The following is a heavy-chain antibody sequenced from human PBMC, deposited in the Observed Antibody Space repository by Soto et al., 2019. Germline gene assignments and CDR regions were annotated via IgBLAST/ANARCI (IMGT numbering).Heavy chain of an antibody. D-gene: IGHD1-26*01. Sequence: ASVKVSCKASGYTFTSYGISWVRQAPGQGLEWMGWISAYNGNTNYAQKLQGRVTMTTDTSTSTAYMELRSLRSDDTAVYYCARDLPLRVVGATSNFDYWGQGTLVTVSS. CDR3: ARDLPLRVVGATSNFDY. CDR1: GYTFTSYG. J-gene: IGHJ4*02. CDR2: ISAYNGNT. V-gene: IGHV1-18*01.